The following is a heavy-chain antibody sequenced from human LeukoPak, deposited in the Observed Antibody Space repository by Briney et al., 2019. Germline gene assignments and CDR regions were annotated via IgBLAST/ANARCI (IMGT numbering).Heavy chain of an antibody. CDR2: INPSGLNT. D-gene: IGHD6-19*01. J-gene: IGHJ4*02. CDR1: GNTFTTHY. V-gene: IGHV1-46*01. CDR3: ARRRSEEFDFDC. Sequence: GASVKVSCKSSGNTFTTHYIHWVRQAPGQGLEWMGIINPSGLNTKYAQKFQGRVTMTRDTSTSTVYMELSSLRSEDTAVYYCARRRSEEFDFDCWGQGTLVTVSS.